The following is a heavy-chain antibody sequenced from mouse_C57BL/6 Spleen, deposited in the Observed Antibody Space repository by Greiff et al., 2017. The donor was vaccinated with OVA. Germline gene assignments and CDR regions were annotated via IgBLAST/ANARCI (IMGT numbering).Heavy chain of an antibody. J-gene: IGHJ2*01. CDR3: ATAVARGGFDY. D-gene: IGHD1-1*01. Sequence: VKLVESGAELVKPGASVKMSCKASGYTFTTYPIEWMKQNHGKSLEWIGNFHPYNDDTKYNEKFKGKATLTVEKSSSTVYLELSRLTSDDSAVYYCATAVARGGFDYWGQGTTLTVSS. CDR1: GYTFTTYP. CDR2: FHPYNDDT. V-gene: IGHV1-47*01.